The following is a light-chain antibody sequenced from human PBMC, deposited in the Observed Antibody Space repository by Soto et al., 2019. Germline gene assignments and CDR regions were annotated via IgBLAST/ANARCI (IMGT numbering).Light chain of an antibody. CDR1: QSVSSD. V-gene: IGKV3-11*01. CDR2: GAS. CDR3: QQRSNWLWT. Sequence: EIVLTQSPATLSLSPWERATLSCRASQSVSSDLAWYHQKPGQAPRLLIYGASTRATGIPARFSGSGSGTEITLTISSLEPEDFAVYYCQQRSNWLWTFGQGTKVDIK. J-gene: IGKJ1*01.